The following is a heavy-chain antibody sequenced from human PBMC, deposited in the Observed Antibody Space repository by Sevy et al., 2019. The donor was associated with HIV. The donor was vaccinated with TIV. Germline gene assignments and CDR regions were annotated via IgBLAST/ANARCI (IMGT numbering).Heavy chain of an antibody. CDR2: IYYSGST. CDR1: GGSISSSSYY. J-gene: IGHJ4*02. V-gene: IGHV4-39*01. D-gene: IGHD3-22*01. Sequence: LSLTCTVSGGSISSSSYYWGWIRQPPGKGLEWIGSIYYSGSTYYNPSLKSRVTISVDTSKNQFSLKLSSVTAADTAVYYCATRRGGYFNYYFDYWGQRTLVTVSS. CDR3: ATRRGGYFNYYFDY.